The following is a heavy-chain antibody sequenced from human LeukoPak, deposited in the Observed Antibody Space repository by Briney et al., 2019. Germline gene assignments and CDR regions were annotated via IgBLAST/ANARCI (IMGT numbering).Heavy chain of an antibody. J-gene: IGHJ4*02. V-gene: IGHV1-24*01. Sequence: ASVKVSCKVSGYTLTELSMHWVRQAPGKGLEWMGGFDPEDGETIYAQKFQGRVTMTEDTSTDTAYMEQSSLRSEDTAVYYCATFRCSSTSCYIGFDYWGQGTLVTVSS. CDR2: FDPEDGET. D-gene: IGHD2-2*02. CDR3: ATFRCSSTSCYIGFDY. CDR1: GYTLTELS.